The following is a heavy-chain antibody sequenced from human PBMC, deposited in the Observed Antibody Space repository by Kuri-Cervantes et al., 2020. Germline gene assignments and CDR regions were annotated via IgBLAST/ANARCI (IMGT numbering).Heavy chain of an antibody. V-gene: IGHV3-30*19. CDR3: AREDNSFDI. Sequence: GGSLRLSCAASGFTFSSYGMHWVRQAPGKGREWVAVITYDGSNTYYADSEKGRFTISKDDSKNTLYLQMNSLRLEDTGMYYCAREDNSFDIWGQGTMVTVSS. CDR1: GFTFSSYG. CDR2: ITYDGSNT. J-gene: IGHJ3*02.